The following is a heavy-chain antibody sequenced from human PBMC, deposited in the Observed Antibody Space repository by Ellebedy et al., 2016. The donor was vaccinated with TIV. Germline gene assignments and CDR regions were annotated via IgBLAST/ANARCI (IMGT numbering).Heavy chain of an antibody. D-gene: IGHD3-16*01. V-gene: IGHV3-66*01. CDR2: IYNDGST. Sequence: PGGSLRLSCAASGFAVSGYYMYWVRQAPGKGLEWVSVIYNDGSTYFADSVKDRFSISRDNSNNTLYLQMNSLGVEDTALDYCAREWGTEGYFDHWGQGTLVTVSS. CDR1: GFAVSGYY. CDR3: AREWGTEGYFDH. J-gene: IGHJ4*02.